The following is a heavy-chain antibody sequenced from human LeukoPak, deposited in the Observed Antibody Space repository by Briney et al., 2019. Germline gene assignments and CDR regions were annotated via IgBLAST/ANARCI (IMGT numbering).Heavy chain of an antibody. CDR2: IYPGDSDT. CDR1: GYSFTSYW. V-gene: IGHV5-51*01. J-gene: IGHJ4*02. D-gene: IGHD5-12*01. CDR3: ARPGNPVYSGYEY. Sequence: PGESLKISCKGSGYSFTSYWIGWVRQMPGKGLEWMGIIYPGDSDTRYSPSFQGQVTISADKSISTAYLQWSSLKASDTARYYCARPGNPVYSGYEYWGQGTLVTVSS.